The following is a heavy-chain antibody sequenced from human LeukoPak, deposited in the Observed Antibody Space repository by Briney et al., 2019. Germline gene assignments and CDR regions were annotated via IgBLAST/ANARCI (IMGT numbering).Heavy chain of an antibody. CDR2: IYYSGST. CDR3: ARLQYSSSSGGVYYFDY. V-gene: IGHV4-61*05. D-gene: IGHD6-6*01. Sequence: SETLSLTCTVSGGSISSSSYYWSWIRQPPGKGLEWIGYIYYSGSTNYNPSLKSRVTISVDTSKNQFSLKLSSVTAADTAVYYCARLQYSSSSGGVYYFDYWGQGTLVTVSS. CDR1: GGSISSSSYY. J-gene: IGHJ4*02.